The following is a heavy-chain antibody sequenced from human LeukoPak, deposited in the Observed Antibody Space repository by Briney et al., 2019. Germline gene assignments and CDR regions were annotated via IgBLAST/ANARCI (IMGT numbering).Heavy chain of an antibody. CDR2: ISSSSSYI. V-gene: IGHV3-21*01. J-gene: IGHJ4*02. CDR1: GFTFNNYW. D-gene: IGHD3-22*01. CDR3: ARATNYYDSSGYYSVSFFY. Sequence: GGSLRLSCAASGFTFNNYWMTWVRQAPGKGLEWVSSISSSSSYIYYADSVKGRFTISRDNAKNSLYLQMNSLRAEDTAVSYCARATNYYDSSGYYSVSFFYWGQGTLVTVSS.